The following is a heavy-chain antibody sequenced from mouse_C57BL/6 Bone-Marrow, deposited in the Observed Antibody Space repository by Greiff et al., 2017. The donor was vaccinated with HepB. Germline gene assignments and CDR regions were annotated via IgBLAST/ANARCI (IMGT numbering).Heavy chain of an antibody. Sequence: VQLQQSGAELVRPGASVKLSCTASGFNIKDDYMHWVKQRPEQGLEWIGWIDPENGDTEYASKFQGKATITADTSSNTAYLQLSSLTSEDTAVYYYTTGYYCSSYYFDYWGRGATLTVSS. CDR2: IDPENGDT. J-gene: IGHJ2*01. CDR1: GFNIKDDY. D-gene: IGHD1-1*01. V-gene: IGHV14-4*01. CDR3: TTGYYCSSYYFDY.